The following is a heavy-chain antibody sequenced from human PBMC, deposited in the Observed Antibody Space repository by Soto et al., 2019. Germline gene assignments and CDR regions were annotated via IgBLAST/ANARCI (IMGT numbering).Heavy chain of an antibody. CDR2: INSDGSST. J-gene: IGHJ5*02. Sequence: GSLRLSCAASGFTFSSYWMHWVRQAPGKGLVWVSRINSDGSSTSYADSVKGRFTISRDNAKNTLYLQMNSLRAEDTAVYYCARDPYLGYCSSTSCYTNWFDPWGQGTLVTVSS. CDR3: ARDPYLGYCSSTSCYTNWFDP. CDR1: GFTFSSYW. V-gene: IGHV3-74*01. D-gene: IGHD2-2*02.